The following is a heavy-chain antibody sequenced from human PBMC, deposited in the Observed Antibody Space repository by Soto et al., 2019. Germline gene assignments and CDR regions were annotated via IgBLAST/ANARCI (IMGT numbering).Heavy chain of an antibody. D-gene: IGHD3-16*01. CDR1: GYSISSGYY. V-gene: IGHV4-38-2*01. CDR3: ARYVWSSLSRYYFDS. CDR2: INHSGAT. Sequence: SETLSLTCAVSGYSISSGYYWSWVRQPPGKWLEWIATINHSGATYFNPSLKSRVTISVGTARNRFSRDLTSLTAADTAISYSARYVWSSLSRYYFDSWGQGTLVTVSS. J-gene: IGHJ4*02.